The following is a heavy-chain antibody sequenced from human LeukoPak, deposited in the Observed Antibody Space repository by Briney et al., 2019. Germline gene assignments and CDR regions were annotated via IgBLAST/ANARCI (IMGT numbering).Heavy chain of an antibody. CDR1: GGSISGSSYY. CDR3: ARAPPRYCSGGSCYDY. D-gene: IGHD2-15*01. V-gene: IGHV4-39*07. Sequence: SETLSLTCTVSGGSISGSSYYWGWIRQPPGKGLEWIGSIYYSGSTYYNPSLKSRVTISVDTSKNQFSLKLSSVTAADTAVYYCARAPPRYCSGGSCYDYWGQGTLVTVSS. CDR2: IYYSGST. J-gene: IGHJ4*02.